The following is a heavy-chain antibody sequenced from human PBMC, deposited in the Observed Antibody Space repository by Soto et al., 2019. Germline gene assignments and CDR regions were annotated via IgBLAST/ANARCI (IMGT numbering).Heavy chain of an antibody. CDR1: GYTFSNFG. CDR3: ARDLGYSSGPHDY. D-gene: IGHD5-18*01. V-gene: IGHV1-18*01. J-gene: IGHJ4*02. CDR2: ISAYNGNT. Sequence: ASVKVSCKASGYTFSNFGITWVRQAPGQGLEWMGWISAYNGNTDYAQKPQGRVTMTTDTSTSTAYMELRSLRSDDTAVYYCARDLGYSSGPHDYWGQGTLVTVSS.